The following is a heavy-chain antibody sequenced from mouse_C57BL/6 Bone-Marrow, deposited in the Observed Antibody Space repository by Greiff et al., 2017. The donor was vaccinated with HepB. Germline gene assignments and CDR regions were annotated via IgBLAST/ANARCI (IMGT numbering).Heavy chain of an antibody. CDR2: ISNLAYSI. Sequence: EVQLVESGGGLVQPGGSLKLSCAASGFTFSDYGMAWVRQAPRKGPEWVAFISNLAYSIYYADTVTGRFTISRENAKNTLYLEMSSLRSEDTAMYYCARPYYYGSSHAMDYWGQGTSVTVSS. D-gene: IGHD1-1*01. CDR1: GFTFSDYG. CDR3: ARPYYYGSSHAMDY. J-gene: IGHJ4*01. V-gene: IGHV5-15*01.